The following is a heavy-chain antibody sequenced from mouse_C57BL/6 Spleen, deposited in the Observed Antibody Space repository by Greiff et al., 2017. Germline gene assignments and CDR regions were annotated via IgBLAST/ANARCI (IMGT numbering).Heavy chain of an antibody. CDR2: IDPNSGGT. CDR3: ARAYSAMDY. V-gene: IGHV1-72*01. Sequence: QVQLQQSGAELVKPGASVKLSCKASGYTFTSYWMHWVKQRPGRGLEWIGRIDPNSGGTKYNEKFKTKATLTVDKTSRIVYMQLSSLTSEDSAVYYCARAYSAMDYWGQGTSVTVSS. CDR1: GYTFTSYW. J-gene: IGHJ4*01.